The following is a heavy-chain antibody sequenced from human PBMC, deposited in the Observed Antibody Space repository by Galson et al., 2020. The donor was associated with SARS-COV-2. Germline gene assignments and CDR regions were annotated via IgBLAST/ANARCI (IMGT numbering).Heavy chain of an antibody. CDR1: GYTFTSYG. V-gene: IGHV1-18*01. J-gene: IGHJ6*03. CDR2: ISEYNGDT. Sequence: ASVKVSCKASGYTFTSYGITWVRQAPGQGLEWMGWISEYNGDTKYAQKLQGRVTVTTDTSTSTAYMELRSLTSDDTAVYYCARPRRDGSPASYDYMDVGGKGSTVTVSS. CDR3: ARPRRDGSPASYDYMDV. D-gene: IGHD5-12*01.